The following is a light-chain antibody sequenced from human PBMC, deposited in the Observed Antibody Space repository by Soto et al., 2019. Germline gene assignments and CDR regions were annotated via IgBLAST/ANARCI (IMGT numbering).Light chain of an antibody. CDR3: LQLYNFSWT. CDR2: DAS. J-gene: IGKJ1*01. CDR1: QSISSW. Sequence: DIQMTQSPSTLSASVGDRVTITCRASQSISSWLAWYQQKPGKAPKLLIYDASSLESGVPSRFSGSGSGTEFTLVISSLHPEDFATYYCLQLYNFSWTFGQATRV. V-gene: IGKV1-5*01.